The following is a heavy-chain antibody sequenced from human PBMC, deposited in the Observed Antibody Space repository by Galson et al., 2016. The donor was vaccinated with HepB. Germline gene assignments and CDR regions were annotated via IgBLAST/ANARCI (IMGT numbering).Heavy chain of an antibody. D-gene: IGHD3-3*01. CDR3: ARVMVDYHYWSNKPKHYYSGMDV. CDR2: IWYGGSNK. CDR1: GFTFNNYD. J-gene: IGHJ6*02. V-gene: IGHV3-33*01. Sequence: SLRLSCAASGFTFNNYDMHWVRQAPGKGLEWVAVIWYGGSNKYYADSVKGRFTISRDNSKNTLYLQMNNLRAEDTAVYYCARVMVDYHYWSNKPKHYYSGMDVWGQGTTVTVSS.